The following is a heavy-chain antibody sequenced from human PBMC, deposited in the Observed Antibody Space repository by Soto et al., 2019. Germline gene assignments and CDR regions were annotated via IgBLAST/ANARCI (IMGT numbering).Heavy chain of an antibody. CDR3: AKEGEAAYYYYYGMDV. D-gene: IGHD6-13*01. CDR2: ISGSGGST. J-gene: IGHJ6*02. V-gene: IGHV3-23*01. Sequence: GGSLRLSCAASGFTFSGYAMSWVRQAPGKGLEWVSAISGSGGSTYYADSVKGRFTISRDNSKNTLYLQMNSLRAEDTAVYYCAKEGEAAYYYYYGMDVWGQGTTVTVSS. CDR1: GFTFSGYA.